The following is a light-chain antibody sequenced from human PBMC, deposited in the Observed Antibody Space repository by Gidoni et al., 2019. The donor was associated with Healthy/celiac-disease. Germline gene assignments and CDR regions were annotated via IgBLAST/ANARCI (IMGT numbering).Light chain of an antibody. CDR1: KLGDKY. CDR3: QAWDSSTGV. Sequence: SYELTQPPPVSLPPGQTASITCSGDKLGDKYACWYQQKPGQSPVLVIYQDSKRPSGIPGRFSGSNSGNTATLTISGTQAMDEADYYCQAWDSSTGVFGGGTKLTVL. CDR2: QDS. J-gene: IGLJ2*01. V-gene: IGLV3-1*01.